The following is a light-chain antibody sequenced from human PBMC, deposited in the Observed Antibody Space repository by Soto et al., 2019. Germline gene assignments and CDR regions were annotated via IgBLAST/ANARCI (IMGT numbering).Light chain of an antibody. CDR2: AAS. V-gene: IGKV1-39*01. Sequence: DIQMTQSPSSLSASVGDRVTITCRASQSISSYLNWYQQKPGKAPKLLIYAASSLQSGVPSRFSGSGSGTDFTLTISSLHPEDFATYYCQQSYSTPRITFGQGTRLEMK. CDR3: QQSYSTPRIT. CDR1: QSISSY. J-gene: IGKJ5*01.